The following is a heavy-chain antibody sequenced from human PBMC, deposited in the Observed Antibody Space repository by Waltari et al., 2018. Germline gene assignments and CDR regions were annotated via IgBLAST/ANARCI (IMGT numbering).Heavy chain of an antibody. J-gene: IGHJ4*02. D-gene: IGHD6-13*01. CDR3: AIDGGQLVRGSSPFGY. CDR2: INQIGST. V-gene: IGHV4-34*01. Sequence: QVQLQQWGAGLLKPSETLSLTCAVYGGSFSGYYWSWIRQPPGKGLAGIGEINQIGSTNSNPSLKMRVTISVDTSKNQFSLKLSSLTAADTAVYYCAIDGGQLVRGSSPFGYWGRGTLVTVSS. CDR1: GGSFSGYY.